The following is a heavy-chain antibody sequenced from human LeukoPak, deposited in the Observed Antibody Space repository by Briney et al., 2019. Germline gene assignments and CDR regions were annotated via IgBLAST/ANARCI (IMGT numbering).Heavy chain of an antibody. CDR2: IYTTERT. J-gene: IGHJ3*02. Sequence: SETLSLTCSVSGGSVNSYYWSWIRQPPGKGLEWIVYIYTTERTNYNPSLKSRVTISVDTSKNQFSLKLSSVTAADTAVYYCAKILGSGVWYGFDIWGQGTMVTVSS. V-gene: IGHV4-4*09. D-gene: IGHD7-27*01. CDR1: GGSVNSYY. CDR3: AKILGSGVWYGFDI.